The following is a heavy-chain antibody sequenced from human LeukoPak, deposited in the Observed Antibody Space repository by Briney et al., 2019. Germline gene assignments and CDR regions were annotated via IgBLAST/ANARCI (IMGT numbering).Heavy chain of an antibody. Sequence: GGSLRLSCAASGFTFSSYAMHWVRQAPGKGLEWVAVVSYDGSNKNYADSVKGRFTISRDNSKNTLDLQMNSLRAEDTAVYYCARGDFDCWGQGTLVTVSS. CDR2: VSYDGSNK. CDR3: ARGDFDC. V-gene: IGHV3-30*04. CDR1: GFTFSSYA. J-gene: IGHJ4*02.